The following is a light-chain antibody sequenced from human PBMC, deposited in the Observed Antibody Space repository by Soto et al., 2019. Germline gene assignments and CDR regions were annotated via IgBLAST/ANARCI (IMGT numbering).Light chain of an antibody. V-gene: IGKV1-5*01. J-gene: IGKJ1*01. CDR2: DAS. CDR1: QSISRS. Sequence: DVQITQSTSTLSASVGDRVTITFRASQSISRSLAWYQHQPGKAPKLLIYDASSLESGVPSRFSGIGSGTEFTLSISSLQPEDFGTYYCQQCYMGWTFGQGTKVAIK. CDR3: QQCYMGWT.